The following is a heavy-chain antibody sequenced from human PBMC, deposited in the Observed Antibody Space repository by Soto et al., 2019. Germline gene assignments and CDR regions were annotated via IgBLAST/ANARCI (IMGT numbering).Heavy chain of an antibody. Sequence: GGSLRLSCAASGFTFSSYGMHWVRQAPGKGLEWVAVIWYDGSNKYYADSVKGRFTISRDNSKNTLYLQMNSLRAEDTAVYYCARDSGYSGNTYGMDVWGQGTTVTVSS. J-gene: IGHJ6*02. D-gene: IGHD1-26*01. V-gene: IGHV3-33*01. CDR3: ARDSGYSGNTYGMDV. CDR1: GFTFSSYG. CDR2: IWYDGSNK.